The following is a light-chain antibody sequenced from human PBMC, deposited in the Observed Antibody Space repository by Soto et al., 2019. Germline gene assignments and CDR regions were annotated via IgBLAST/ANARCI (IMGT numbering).Light chain of an antibody. CDR1: QSLRTNS. CDR3: QKYDTSPRT. V-gene: IGKV3-20*01. Sequence: MVLTQSPGTLSLSLGERATLSCRASQSLRTNSLAWYQQKPGQAPRLLISGVYSRAAGIPDRFSGSGSGTDFTLTISRLEPEDFSVYYCQKYDTSPRTFGQGTKVEIK. J-gene: IGKJ1*01. CDR2: GVY.